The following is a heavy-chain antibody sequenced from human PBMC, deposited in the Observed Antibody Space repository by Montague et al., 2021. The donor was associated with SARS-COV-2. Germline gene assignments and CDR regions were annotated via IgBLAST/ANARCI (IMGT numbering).Heavy chain of an antibody. Sequence: SETLSLTCTVSGDSITSSRYYWGWIRQPPEKGLEWIGSIHHSEATYYNPSLKSRLTISVDTSKNHFSLKLTSVTASDSAVYYCARPIHDNSPDRAFDVWGQGTMVTVSS. CDR1: GDSITSSRYY. D-gene: IGHD3-22*01. V-gene: IGHV4-39*02. J-gene: IGHJ3*01. CDR2: IHHSEAT. CDR3: ARPIHDNSPDRAFDV.